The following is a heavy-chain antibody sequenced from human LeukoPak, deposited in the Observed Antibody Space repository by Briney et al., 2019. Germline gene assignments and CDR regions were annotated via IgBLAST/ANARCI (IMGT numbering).Heavy chain of an antibody. Sequence: GGSLRLPCAASGLTFSSYAMHWVRQAPGKGLDWVAFIRYDGTKKYCADAVKGRFTVSRDNSKNTLYLQMNSLRAEDTAVYYCAKEMNDCVDYFYMDVWGKGTTVTVSS. J-gene: IGHJ6*04. CDR1: GLTFSSYA. D-gene: IGHD2-21*02. CDR3: AKEMNDCVDYFYMDV. V-gene: IGHV3-30*02. CDR2: IRYDGTKK.